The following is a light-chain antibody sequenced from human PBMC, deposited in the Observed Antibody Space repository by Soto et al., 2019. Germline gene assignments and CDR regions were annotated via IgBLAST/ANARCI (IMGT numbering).Light chain of an antibody. V-gene: IGKV3-20*01. J-gene: IGKJ2*01. CDR1: QSVSNTY. CDR3: QQYGTSPVT. CDR2: GAS. Sequence: EIVLTQSPGTLSLSPGERATLSCRASQSVSNTYLAWYQHKPGQAPRLLIYGASDRATGIPDRFIGSGSVTDFTLTISSLEPEDFALYYCQQYGTSPVTFGQGTKLEIK.